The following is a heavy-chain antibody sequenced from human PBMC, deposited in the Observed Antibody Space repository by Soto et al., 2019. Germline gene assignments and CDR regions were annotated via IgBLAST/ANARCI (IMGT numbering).Heavy chain of an antibody. J-gene: IGHJ4*02. CDR3: ARASAYSTPWSFDN. V-gene: IGHV1-18*01. D-gene: IGHD6-13*01. CDR2: ISGFNGNT. CDR1: GYTFSRYG. Sequence: QVQLVQSGAEVKKPGASVRVSCKASGYTFSRYGISWVRQAPGHGLGWMGRISGFNGNTKESEKLQGRVTLTTDTAANTAHMELRGLRSDDTAVYYCARASAYSTPWSFDNWGQGTLVTVSS.